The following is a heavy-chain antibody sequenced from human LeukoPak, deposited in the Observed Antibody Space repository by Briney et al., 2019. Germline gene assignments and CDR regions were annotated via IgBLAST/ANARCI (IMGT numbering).Heavy chain of an antibody. J-gene: IGHJ6*03. CDR2: IYYSGST. D-gene: IGHD7-27*01. V-gene: IGHV4-39*01. CDR3: ARTGAAYYYMDV. Sequence: SETLSLTCTVSGGSISSSSYYWGWIRQPPGKGLEWIGSIYYSGSTYYNPSLKSRVTISVDTSKNQFSLKLSSVTAADTAVYYCARTGAAYYYMDVWGKGTTVTISS. CDR1: GGSISSSSYY.